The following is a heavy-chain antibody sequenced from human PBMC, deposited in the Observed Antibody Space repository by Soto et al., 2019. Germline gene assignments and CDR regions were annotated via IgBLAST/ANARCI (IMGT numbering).Heavy chain of an antibody. Sequence: EVQMVESGGALVQPGGSLRLSCVASGYTFSTYSVNWVRQAPGKGLEWLSVISVSSSVKHYEDSVKGRFTISRDNARNSVYLQMNSLRDDDTAVYFCARDYNGRSMDYWGQGTRVTVSS. CDR2: ISVSSSVK. CDR1: GYTFSTYS. D-gene: IGHD3-10*01. J-gene: IGHJ4*02. CDR3: ARDYNGRSMDY. V-gene: IGHV3-48*02.